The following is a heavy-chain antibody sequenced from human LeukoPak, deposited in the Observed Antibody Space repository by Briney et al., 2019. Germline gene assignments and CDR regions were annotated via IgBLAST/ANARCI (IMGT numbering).Heavy chain of an antibody. Sequence: PGGSLRLSCAASGFTFSSYAMPWVRQAPGKGLEWVAVISYDGSNKYYADSVKGRFTISRDNSKNTLYLQMNSLRAEDTAVYYCARAIAVAGTWYYYGMDVWGQGTTVTVSS. D-gene: IGHD6-19*01. CDR1: GFTFSSYA. CDR2: ISYDGSNK. CDR3: ARAIAVAGTWYYYGMDV. V-gene: IGHV3-30-3*01. J-gene: IGHJ6*02.